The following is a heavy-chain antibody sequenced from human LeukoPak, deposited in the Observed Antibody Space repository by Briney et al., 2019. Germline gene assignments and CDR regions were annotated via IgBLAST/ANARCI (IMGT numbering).Heavy chain of an antibody. V-gene: IGHV1-2*02. Sequence: ASVKVSCKASGYAFTAHFIHWVRQAPGQGLERMGWINPNSGGTNYAQKFQGRVTMTRDTSNSTAYLELSRLKSDDTAVYSCARGAVKFAFDMWGQGTMVTVSS. CDR3: ARGAVKFAFDM. J-gene: IGHJ3*02. CDR2: INPNSGGT. CDR1: GYAFTAHF.